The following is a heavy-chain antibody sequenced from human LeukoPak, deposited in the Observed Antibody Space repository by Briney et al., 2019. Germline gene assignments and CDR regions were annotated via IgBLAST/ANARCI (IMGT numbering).Heavy chain of an antibody. CDR1: GCTFSSYA. CDR2: ISGSGDNT. V-gene: IGHV3-23*01. J-gene: IGHJ4*02. D-gene: IGHD3-22*01. Sequence: GGSLRLSCAASGCTFSSYAMSWVRQAPGKGLEWVSGISGSGDNTYYADSVKGRFTISRDNSKNTLYVQVNSLGTEDTAAYYCAKGSYYDSSGSFYFDYWGQGTLVTVSS. CDR3: AKGSYYDSSGSFYFDY.